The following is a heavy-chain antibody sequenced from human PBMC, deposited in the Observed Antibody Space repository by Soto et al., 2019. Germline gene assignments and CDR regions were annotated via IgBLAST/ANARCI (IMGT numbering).Heavy chain of an antibody. J-gene: IGHJ4*02. CDR2: ISSSSSTI. CDR1: GFTFSSYS. D-gene: IGHD6-13*01. CDR3: ARDLIAAAGIEVGVNY. Sequence: GGSLRLSCAASGFTFSSYSMNWVRQAPGKGLEWVSYISSSSSTIYYADSVKGRFTISRDNAKNSLYLQMNSLRAEDTAVYYCARDLIAAAGIEVGVNYWGQGTLVTVSS. V-gene: IGHV3-48*01.